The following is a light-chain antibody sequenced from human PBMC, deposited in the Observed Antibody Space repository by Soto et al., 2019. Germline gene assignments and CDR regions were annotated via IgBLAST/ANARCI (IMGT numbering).Light chain of an antibody. CDR1: SGSVSTTYY. Sequence: QTVVTQEPSFSVSPGGTVTLSCGLSSGSVSTTYYPSWYQQTPGQAPRTLIYSTNTRSSGVPDRFSGSLLGNKAALTITGAQADAESDYYYVLYVGSGIPMFGGGTKLTVL. CDR3: VLYVGSGIPM. V-gene: IGLV8-61*01. J-gene: IGLJ3*02. CDR2: STN.